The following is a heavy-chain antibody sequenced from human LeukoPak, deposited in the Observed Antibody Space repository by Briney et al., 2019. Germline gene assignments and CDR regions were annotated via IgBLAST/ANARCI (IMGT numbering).Heavy chain of an antibody. Sequence: AGGSLRLSCAASGFTFSNAWMSWVRQAPGKGLVWVSRINSDGSSTSYADSVKGRFTISRDNAKNTLYLQMNSLRAEDTAVYYCARTYYLYYYYMDVWGKGTTVTISS. CDR3: ARTYYLYYYYMDV. CDR1: GFTFSNAW. V-gene: IGHV3-74*01. J-gene: IGHJ6*03. CDR2: INSDGSST.